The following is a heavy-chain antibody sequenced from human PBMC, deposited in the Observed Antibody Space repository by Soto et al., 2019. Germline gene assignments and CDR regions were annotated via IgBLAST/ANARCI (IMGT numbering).Heavy chain of an antibody. D-gene: IGHD3-10*01. CDR3: AREERGLWFGEFSYYYYGMDV. V-gene: IGHV1-2*02. J-gene: IGHJ6*02. CDR1: GYPFTGYY. Sequence: GXAVKVACKAFGYPFTGYYRHWVRQAPGQGLEWMGWINPNSGGTNYAQKFQCRVTMTRDTSISTAYMELSRLRSDDTAVYYCAREERGLWFGEFSYYYYGMDVWAQGTTVTVSS. CDR2: INPNSGGT.